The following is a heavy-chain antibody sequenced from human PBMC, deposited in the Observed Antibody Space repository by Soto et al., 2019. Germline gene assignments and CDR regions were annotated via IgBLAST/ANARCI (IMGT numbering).Heavy chain of an antibody. D-gene: IGHD3-9*01. V-gene: IGHV3-23*01. CDR3: AKEMGVRNYDILTGPDY. Sequence: GGSLRLSCADSGFTFSSYAMSWVRQAPGKGLEWVSAISGSGGSTYYADSVKGRFTISRDNSKNTLYLQMNSLRAEDTAVYYCAKEMGVRNYDILTGPDYWGQGTLVTVSS. CDR1: GFTFSSYA. J-gene: IGHJ4*02. CDR2: ISGSGGST.